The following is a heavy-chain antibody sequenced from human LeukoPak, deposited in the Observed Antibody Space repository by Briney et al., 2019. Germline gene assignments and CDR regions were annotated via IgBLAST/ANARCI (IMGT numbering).Heavy chain of an antibody. J-gene: IGHJ2*01. CDR3: ASAPSGWYPQHWYFDL. V-gene: IGHV3-11*04. Sequence: PGGSLRLSCAASGFTFSDYYMSWIRQAPGKGLEWVSYISSSGSTIYYADSVKGRFTISRDNAKNSLYLQMNSLRAEDTAVYYYASAPSGWYPQHWYFDLWGRGTLVTVSS. CDR1: GFTFSDYY. D-gene: IGHD6-19*01. CDR2: ISSSGSTI.